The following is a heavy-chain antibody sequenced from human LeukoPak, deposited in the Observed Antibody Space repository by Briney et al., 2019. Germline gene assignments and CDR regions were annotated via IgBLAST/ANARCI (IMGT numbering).Heavy chain of an antibody. V-gene: IGHV4-30-2*01. CDR3: ARTVYCTNGVCHNYFDY. CDR1: GGSISSGGYS. CDR2: IYHSGST. D-gene: IGHD2-8*01. J-gene: IGHJ4*02. Sequence: PSQTLSLTCAVSGGSISSGGYSWSWIRQPPGKGLEWIGYIYHSGSTYYNPSLKSRVTISVDRSKNQFSLKLSSVTAADTAVYYCARTVYCTNGVCHNYFDYWGQGTLVTVSS.